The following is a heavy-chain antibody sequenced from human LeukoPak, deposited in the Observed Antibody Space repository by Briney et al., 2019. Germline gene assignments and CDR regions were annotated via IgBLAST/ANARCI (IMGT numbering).Heavy chain of an antibody. CDR1: GYTFTGYD. V-gene: IGHV1-2*02. D-gene: IGHD6-19*01. CDR3: ARGSSTRD. J-gene: IGHJ4*02. CDR2: INPNSGGT. Sequence: ASVKVSCKASGYTFTGYDMHWVRQAPGQGLEWMGWINPNSGGTNYAQKFQGRATMTRDTSISTAYMELTRLTFDDTAVYFCARGSSTRDWGQGTLVTVSS.